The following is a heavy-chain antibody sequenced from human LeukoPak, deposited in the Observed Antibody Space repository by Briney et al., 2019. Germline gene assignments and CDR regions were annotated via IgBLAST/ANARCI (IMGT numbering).Heavy chain of an antibody. CDR1: RYTFTGYY. D-gene: IGHD6-13*01. Sequence: ASVKVSCKASRYTFTGYYMHWVRQAPGQGLEWLGWINPNSGDTNYAQKFQGRVTMTRDTSISTAYMELSRMRSDDTAVYYCARGGNVWYRVRFDYWGQGTLVTVSS. CDR3: ARGGNVWYRVRFDY. V-gene: IGHV1-2*02. CDR2: INPNSGDT. J-gene: IGHJ4*02.